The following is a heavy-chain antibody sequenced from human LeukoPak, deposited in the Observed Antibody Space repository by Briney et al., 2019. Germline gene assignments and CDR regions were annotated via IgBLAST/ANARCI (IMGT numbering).Heavy chain of an antibody. V-gene: IGHV1-18*01. J-gene: IGHJ4*02. CDR2: ISAYNGNT. D-gene: IGHD3-16*02. Sequence: ASVKVSCKASGYTFTSYGIGWVRQAPGQGLEWMGWISAYNGNTNYAQKLQGRVTMTTDTSTSTAYMELRSLRSDDTAVYYCARDVAFGGVITYFDYWGQGTLVTVSS. CDR3: ARDVAFGGVITYFDY. CDR1: GYTFTSYG.